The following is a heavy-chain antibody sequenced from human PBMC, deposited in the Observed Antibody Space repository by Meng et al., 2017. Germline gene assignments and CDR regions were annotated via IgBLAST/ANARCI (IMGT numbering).Heavy chain of an antibody. D-gene: IGHD5-18*01. CDR2: IPLGDSNT. Sequence: GESLKISCKGSGYSFTNYWIAWVRQMPGKGLEWMGIIPLGDSNTRYSPSSQGQITISADKSISTASLQRSSLKASAPAMYYCARPFGGYGYGRYWYFDLWGRGTLVTVSS. V-gene: IGHV5-51*01. J-gene: IGHJ2*01. CDR1: GYSFTNYW. CDR3: ARPFGGYGYGRYWYFDL.